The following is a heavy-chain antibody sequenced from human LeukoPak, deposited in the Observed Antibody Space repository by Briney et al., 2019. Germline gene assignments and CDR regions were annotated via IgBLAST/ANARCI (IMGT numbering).Heavy chain of an antibody. CDR1: GYTFTSYY. Sequence: ASVTVSFKASGYTFTSYYMHWVRQAPGQGLEWMGIINPSGGSTSYAQKFQGRVTMTRDMSTSTVYMELSRLRSEDTAVYYCARDLARGEIAARPDWFDPWGQGTLVTVSS. J-gene: IGHJ5*02. CDR3: ARDLARGEIAARPDWFDP. CDR2: INPSGGST. D-gene: IGHD6-6*01. V-gene: IGHV1-46*01.